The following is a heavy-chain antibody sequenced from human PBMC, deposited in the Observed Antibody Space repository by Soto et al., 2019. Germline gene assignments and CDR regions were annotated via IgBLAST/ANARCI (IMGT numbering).Heavy chain of an antibody. CDR1: GFTFNTLA. D-gene: IGHD4-17*01. CDR2: INSDGSST. V-gene: IGHV3-74*01. Sequence: GGSLRLSCAASGFTFNTLALTWVRQAPGKGLVWVSRINSDGSSTSYADSVKGRFTISRDNAKNTLYLQMNSLRAEDTAVYYCARDDYGGFYYYYYCMDVWGQGTTVTVSS. J-gene: IGHJ6*02. CDR3: ARDDYGGFYYYYYCMDV.